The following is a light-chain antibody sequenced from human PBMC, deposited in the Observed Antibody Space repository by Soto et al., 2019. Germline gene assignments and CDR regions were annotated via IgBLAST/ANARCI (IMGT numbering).Light chain of an antibody. J-gene: IGLJ1*01. Sequence: QSVLTQPRSVSGSPGQSVTISCTGTSSDVGTYKYVSWYQQHPGKAPKLMIYDVSKRPSGVPDRFSGSKSDNTASLTISGLQAEDEADYYCCSYAGTYTYLFGTGTKVTVL. CDR2: DVS. V-gene: IGLV2-11*01. CDR1: SSDVGTYKY. CDR3: CSYAGTYTYL.